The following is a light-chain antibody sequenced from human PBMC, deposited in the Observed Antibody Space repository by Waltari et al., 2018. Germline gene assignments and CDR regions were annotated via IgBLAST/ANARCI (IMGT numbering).Light chain of an antibody. CDR2: DVS. Sequence: QSALTQHAAVSGSPGQSITISCTGTSSDVGGYNYGAWYQQPQGKAPNLMISDVSKRHCVFSNRFSRSKSGNTASLTISGLPAEDEADYSCSSYPTSSSPYVFGPGPHVTVL. V-gene: IGLV2-14*01. CDR3: SSYPTSSSPYV. J-gene: IGLJ1*01. CDR1: SSDVGGYNY.